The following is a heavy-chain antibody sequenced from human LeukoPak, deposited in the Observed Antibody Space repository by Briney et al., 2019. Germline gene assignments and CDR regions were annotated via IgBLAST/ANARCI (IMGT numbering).Heavy chain of an antibody. CDR3: ARDLGYYYGLDI. Sequence: LETLSLTCDVSGGSRINAGWWSWVRQPPGKGLEWIGEIFHSGNTKYNPSLESRVTISVDKSNHQSTLEMKSVTAADTAIYYCARDLGYYYGLDIWSRGTTVTVSS. D-gene: IGHD3-16*01. CDR1: GGSRINAGW. CDR2: IFHSGNT. V-gene: IGHV4-4*02. J-gene: IGHJ6*02.